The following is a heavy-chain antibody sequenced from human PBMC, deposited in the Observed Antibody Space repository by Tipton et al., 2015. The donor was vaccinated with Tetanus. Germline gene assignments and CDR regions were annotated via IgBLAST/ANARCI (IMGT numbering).Heavy chain of an antibody. Sequence: TLSLTCAVSGASISSVNYYWSWIRQPPGKGLEWIGYIYYSGDTYLNPSLESRVSMSVDTSKNQFSLKLTSVTAADAAVYYCARDQGGGRVVRLNWLDPWGQGTLVTVSS. CDR1: GASISSVNYY. V-gene: IGHV4-31*11. CDR2: IYYSGDT. J-gene: IGHJ5*02. D-gene: IGHD6-6*01. CDR3: ARDQGGGRVVRLNWLDP.